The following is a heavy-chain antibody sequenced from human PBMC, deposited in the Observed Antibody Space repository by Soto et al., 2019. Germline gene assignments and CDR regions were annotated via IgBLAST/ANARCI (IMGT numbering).Heavy chain of an antibody. V-gene: IGHV1-18*01. CDR3: ARAPRPQQLVRMPYYYYGMDV. J-gene: IGHJ6*02. CDR2: ISAYNGNT. CDR1: GYTFTSYG. D-gene: IGHD6-13*01. Sequence: ASVKVSCKASGYTFTSYGISWVRQAPGQGLEWMGWISAYNGNTNYAQKLQGRVTMTTDTSTSTAYMELRSLRSDDTAVYYCARAPRPQQLVRMPYYYYGMDVWGQGTTVTVSS.